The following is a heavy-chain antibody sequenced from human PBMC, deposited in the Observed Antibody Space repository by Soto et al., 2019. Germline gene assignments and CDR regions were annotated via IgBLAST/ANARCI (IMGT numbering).Heavy chain of an antibody. V-gene: IGHV1-69*13. CDR1: GGTFSSYA. Sequence: SVKVSCKAFGGTFSSYAISWVRQAPGQGLEWMGGIIPLFGTTNYAPKFQGRVAITADERARTAYMDLSSLKSEDTAVYYCATNNRASYHFDSWGQGTLVTVSS. D-gene: IGHD3-16*02. CDR3: ATNNRASYHFDS. J-gene: IGHJ4*02. CDR2: IIPLFGTT.